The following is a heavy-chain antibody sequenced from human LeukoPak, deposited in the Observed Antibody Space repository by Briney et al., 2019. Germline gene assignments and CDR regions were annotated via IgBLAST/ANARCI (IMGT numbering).Heavy chain of an antibody. V-gene: IGHV4-30-4*08. CDR1: GGSISSGDYY. D-gene: IGHD5-12*01. CDR3: ARLYIVATLSWFDP. Sequence: SETLSLTCTVSGGSISSGDYYWSWIRQPPGKGLEWIGYIYYSGSTYYNPSLKSRVTISVDTSKNQFSLKLSSVTAADTAVYYCARLYIVATLSWFDPWGQGTLVTVSS. J-gene: IGHJ5*02. CDR2: IYYSGST.